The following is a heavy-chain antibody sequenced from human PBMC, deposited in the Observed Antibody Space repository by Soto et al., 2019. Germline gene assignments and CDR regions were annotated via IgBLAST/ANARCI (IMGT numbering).Heavy chain of an antibody. J-gene: IGHJ5*02. D-gene: IGHD2-8*01. CDR1: GFTFRSYG. CDR3: AWPRSSWVLPPFDA. Sequence: QVKLVESGGGVVKPGRSRRLSCVTSGFTFRSYGMHWVRQSPGKGLEWVAVIKSDGTTADYIESVKGRFVISRDNSKKTVYLPIKNLRPDYTVIYDCAWPRSSWVLPPFDAWSQVTLVTVSS. V-gene: IGHV3-30*19. CDR2: IKSDGTTA.